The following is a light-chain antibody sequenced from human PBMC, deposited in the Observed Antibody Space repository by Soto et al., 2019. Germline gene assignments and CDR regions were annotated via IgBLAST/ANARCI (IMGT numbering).Light chain of an antibody. J-gene: IGKJ5*01. V-gene: IGKV3-11*01. Sequence: EIVMTQSPATLSVSPGEGATVSCRASQSVSSHLAWYQQKRGQAPRLLIYDASDRATGIPARFSGSGSGTDFTLTISSLEPEDFAVYYCQQHTNWPPTITFGQGTRLEL. CDR1: QSVSSH. CDR2: DAS. CDR3: QQHTNWPPTIT.